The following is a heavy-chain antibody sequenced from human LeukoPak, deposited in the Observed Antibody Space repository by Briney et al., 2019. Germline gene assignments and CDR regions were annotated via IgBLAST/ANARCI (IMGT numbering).Heavy chain of an antibody. D-gene: IGHD3-22*01. V-gene: IGHV5-51*01. Sequence: GESLKISCKASGYSFTNYWIGWVRQMPGKGLEGMGSSYLGDSDTRYSPSFQGQVAISADKSINNSYLQRSSLTAADTAVYYCARHRGGYPSYYFDYWGQGTLVTVSS. CDR2: SYLGDSDT. J-gene: IGHJ4*02. CDR3: ARHRGGYPSYYFDY. CDR1: GYSFTNYW.